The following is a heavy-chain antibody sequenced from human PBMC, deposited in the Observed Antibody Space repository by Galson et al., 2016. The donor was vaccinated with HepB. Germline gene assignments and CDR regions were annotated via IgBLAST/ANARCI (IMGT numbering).Heavy chain of an antibody. CDR3: AIPPITGTDFDY. Sequence: QSGAEVKKPGESLKISCKASGYSFVNYWIAWVRQMPGNGLEWMGIIFPDDSDTRYSSSFQGQVTISADKSISTVYLQWSTLKASDTAMYYCAIPPITGTDFDYWGQGTLVTVSS. CDR2: IFPDDSDT. D-gene: IGHD1-20*01. CDR1: GYSFVNYW. J-gene: IGHJ4*02. V-gene: IGHV5-51*01.